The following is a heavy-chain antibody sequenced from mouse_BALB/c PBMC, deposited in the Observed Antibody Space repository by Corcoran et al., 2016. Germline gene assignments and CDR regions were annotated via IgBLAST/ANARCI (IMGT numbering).Heavy chain of an antibody. J-gene: IGHJ3*01. CDR1: GYTFTNYG. CDR2: INTYTGEP. Sequence: QIQLVQSGPELKKPGETVKISCKASGYTFTNYGMNWVKQAPGKGLKWMGWINTYTGEPTYADDFKGRFAFSLETSASTAYLQINNLKKEDTDTYCCARYGYRFAYWGQGTLVTVSA. D-gene: IGHD2-2*01. CDR3: ARYGYRFAY. V-gene: IGHV9-3-1*01.